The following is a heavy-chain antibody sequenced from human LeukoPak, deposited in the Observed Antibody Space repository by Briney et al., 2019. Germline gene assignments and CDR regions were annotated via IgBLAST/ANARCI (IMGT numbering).Heavy chain of an antibody. Sequence: PSETLSLTCTVSGYPISSGYYWGWIRQPPGKGLEWIGSIYHSGSTYYSPSLKSRVTISVDTSKNQFSLKLSSVTAADTAVYYCARVNGYSSSWFDYWGQGTLVTVSS. J-gene: IGHJ4*02. CDR1: GYPISSGYY. V-gene: IGHV4-38-2*02. CDR3: ARVNGYSSSWFDY. D-gene: IGHD6-13*01. CDR2: IYHSGST.